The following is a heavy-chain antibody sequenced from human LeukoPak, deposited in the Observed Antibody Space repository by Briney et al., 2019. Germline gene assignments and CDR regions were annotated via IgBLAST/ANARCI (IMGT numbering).Heavy chain of an antibody. D-gene: IGHD3-22*01. V-gene: IGHV4-31*03. J-gene: IGHJ4*02. CDR3: ARDTRSYDTSGYYYFDY. CDR1: GGSISSGGYY. Sequence: PSETLSLTCTVSGGSISSGGYYWSWIRQHPGKGLEWIGYIYYSGSTYYNPSLKSRVTISIDTSRNQFSLKLSSVTAADAAVYYCARDTRSYDTSGYYYFDYWGQGALVTVSS. CDR2: IYYSGST.